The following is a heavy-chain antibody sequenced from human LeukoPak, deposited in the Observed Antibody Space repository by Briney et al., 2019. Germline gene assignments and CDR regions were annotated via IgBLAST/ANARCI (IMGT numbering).Heavy chain of an antibody. V-gene: IGHV3-30*03. J-gene: IGHJ4*02. CDR2: ISYDGSNK. D-gene: IGHD4-23*01. Sequence: LGGSLRLSCAASGFTFSSYGMHWVRQAPGKGLEWVAVISYDGSNKYYADSVKGRFTISRDNSKNTLYLQMNSLRAEDTAVHYCARDLDGGNDYWGQGTLVTVSS. CDR3: ARDLDGGNDY. CDR1: GFTFSSYG.